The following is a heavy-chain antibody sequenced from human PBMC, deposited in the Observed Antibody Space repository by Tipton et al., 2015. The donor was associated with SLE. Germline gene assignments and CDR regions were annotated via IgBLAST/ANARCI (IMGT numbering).Heavy chain of an antibody. J-gene: IGHJ3*02. CDR2: IYSGGST. Sequence: SLRLSCAASGFIFDKYAMSWVRQAPGKGLEWVSVIYSGGSTSYVDSVKGRFSISRDNLNNTIYLQMNSVRVEDTAVYFCARIDGTFDMLGQGTEVTVSS. V-gene: IGHV3-23*03. CDR3: ARIDGTFDM. CDR1: GFIFDKYA.